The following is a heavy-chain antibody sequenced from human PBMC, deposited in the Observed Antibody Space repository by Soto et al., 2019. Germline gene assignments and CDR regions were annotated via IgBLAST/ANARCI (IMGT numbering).Heavy chain of an antibody. Sequence: GSLRLSCAASGFTFSSYAMSWVRQAPGKGLEWVSAISGSGGSTYYADSVKGRFTIPRDNSKNTLYLQMNSLRAEDTAVYYCAKVLYSGSYYDAFDIWGQGTMVTVSS. V-gene: IGHV3-23*01. CDR2: ISGSGGST. D-gene: IGHD1-26*01. J-gene: IGHJ3*02. CDR3: AKVLYSGSYYDAFDI. CDR1: GFTFSSYA.